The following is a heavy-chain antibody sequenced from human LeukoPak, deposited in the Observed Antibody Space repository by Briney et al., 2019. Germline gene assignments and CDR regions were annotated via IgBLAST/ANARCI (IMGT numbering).Heavy chain of an antibody. Sequence: SETLSLTCTVSGGSISSYYWSWIRQPPGMGLEWIGYIYYSGSTNYNPSLKSRVTISVDTSKNQFSLKLNSMTAADTAVYYCARHGRANGLDIWGQGTMVTVSS. J-gene: IGHJ3*02. CDR3: ARHGRANGLDI. CDR2: IYYSGST. D-gene: IGHD2-8*01. CDR1: GGSISSYY. V-gene: IGHV4-59*08.